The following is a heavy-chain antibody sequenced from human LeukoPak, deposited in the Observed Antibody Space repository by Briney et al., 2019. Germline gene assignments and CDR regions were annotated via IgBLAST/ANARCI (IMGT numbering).Heavy chain of an antibody. D-gene: IGHD6-19*01. J-gene: IGHJ4*02. CDR2: NYTGGST. Sequence: PSETLSLTCTVSGGSISGYYWSWIRQPAGKGLEWIGRNYTGGSTNYNPSLKSRVTISVDKSKNQFSLKLSSVTAADTAVYYCARARLAVAGTIFDYWGQGTLVTVSS. CDR1: GGSISGYY. V-gene: IGHV4-4*07. CDR3: ARARLAVAGTIFDY.